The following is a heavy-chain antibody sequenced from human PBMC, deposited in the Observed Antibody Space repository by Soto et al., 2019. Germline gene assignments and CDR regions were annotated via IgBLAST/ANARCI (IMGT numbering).Heavy chain of an antibody. V-gene: IGHV1-3*01. Sequence: QVQLVQSGAEVKKPGASVKVSCKASGYTFTSYAMHWVRQAPGQRLEWMGWINAGNGNTKYSQKFQGRVTITRDTSASTAYMELSSLRSEDTAVYYCAREVSPPFVVVIIWFDPWGQGTLVTVSS. CDR2: INAGNGNT. D-gene: IGHD3-3*01. CDR3: AREVSPPFVVVIIWFDP. CDR1: GYTFTSYA. J-gene: IGHJ5*02.